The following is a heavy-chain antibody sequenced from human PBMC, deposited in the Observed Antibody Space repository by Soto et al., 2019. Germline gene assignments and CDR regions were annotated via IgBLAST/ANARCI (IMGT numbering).Heavy chain of an antibody. Sequence: GGSLRLSCVASGFTFSIYSMNWVRQAPGKGLEWVASISSSSRYIYYADSVKGRFTISRDNAKNSLYLQMNSLRAEDTAVYSCAREETMVRGVIIAPNFDYWGQGTLVTVSS. D-gene: IGHD3-10*01. CDR3: AREETMVRGVIIAPNFDY. J-gene: IGHJ4*02. CDR1: GFTFSIYS. V-gene: IGHV3-21*01. CDR2: ISSSSRYI.